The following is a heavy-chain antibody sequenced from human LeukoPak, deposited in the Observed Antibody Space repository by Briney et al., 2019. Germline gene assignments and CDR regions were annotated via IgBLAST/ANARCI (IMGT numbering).Heavy chain of an antibody. V-gene: IGHV3-23*01. CDR2: ISNSGSST. D-gene: IGHD5-12*01. Sequence: PGGSLRLSCAASGFTFSSYAMSWGRQAPGKGLEWVSVISNSGSSTYYADSVKGRFTISRDNSKNTLYLQMKSLRAEDTAVYYCVVNIVATWDYWGQGTLVTVSS. CDR1: GFTFSSYA. J-gene: IGHJ4*02. CDR3: VVNIVATWDY.